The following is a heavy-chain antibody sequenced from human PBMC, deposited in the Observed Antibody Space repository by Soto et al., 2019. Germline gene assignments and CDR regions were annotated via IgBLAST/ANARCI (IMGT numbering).Heavy chain of an antibody. D-gene: IGHD6-6*01. CDR2: IIPIFGTA. J-gene: IGHJ6*02. CDR3: ARKGNSSSSRYYYYGMDV. V-gene: IGHV1-69*01. Sequence: QVQLVQSGAEVKKPGSSVKVSCKASGGTFSSYAISWVRQAPGQGLEWMGGIIPIFGTANYAQKFQGGVTITADESTSTAYMELSSLRSEDTAVYYCARKGNSSSSRYYYYGMDVWGQGTTVTVSS. CDR1: GGTFSSYA.